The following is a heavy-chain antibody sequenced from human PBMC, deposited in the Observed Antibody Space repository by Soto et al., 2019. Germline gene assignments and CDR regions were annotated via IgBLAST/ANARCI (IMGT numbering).Heavy chain of an antibody. CDR2: ISGTGDGI. CDR3: AKAIYYNFWSGSYQYYYYVDV. J-gene: IGHJ6*03. V-gene: IGHV3-23*01. CDR1: GFTFSSSA. Sequence: GGSLRLSCAASGFTFSSSAMSWVRQAPGKGLEWVSSISGTGDGIYYADSVKGRFTISRDNSKNTLYLQMSSLRADDTAVYHCAKAIYYNFWSGSYQYYYYVDVWGNGTTVTVSS. D-gene: IGHD3-3*01.